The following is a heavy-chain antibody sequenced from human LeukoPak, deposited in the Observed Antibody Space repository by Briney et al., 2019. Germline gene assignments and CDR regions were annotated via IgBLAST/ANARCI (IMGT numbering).Heavy chain of an antibody. Sequence: PGRSLRLSCAASGFTFSSYGMHWVRQAPGKGLEWVAVIWYDGSNKYYADSVKGRFTISRDNSKNTLYLQMNSLRAEDTAVYYCARDEGSGSSFLFDYWGQGTLVTVSS. CDR2: IWYDGSNK. V-gene: IGHV3-33*01. J-gene: IGHJ4*02. CDR3: ARDEGSGSSFLFDY. D-gene: IGHD3-10*01. CDR1: GFTFSSYG.